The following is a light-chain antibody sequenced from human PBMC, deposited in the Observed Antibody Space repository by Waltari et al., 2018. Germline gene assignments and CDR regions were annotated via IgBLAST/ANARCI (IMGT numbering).Light chain of an antibody. CDR1: QSVSSK. CDR2: DAS. CDR3: QQYHNWPPWT. Sequence: EIVMTQSPATLSVSPGAGATLSCRASQSVSSKLAWYQLKPGQSPRLLIYDASSRATGIPARFSGSGSGTECTLTISSLQSEDFALYYCQQYHNWPPWTFGQGTKVEIK. V-gene: IGKV3D-15*01. J-gene: IGKJ1*01.